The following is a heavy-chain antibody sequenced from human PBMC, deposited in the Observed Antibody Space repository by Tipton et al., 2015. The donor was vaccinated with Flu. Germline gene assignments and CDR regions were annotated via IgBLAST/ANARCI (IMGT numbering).Heavy chain of an antibody. CDR2: IRSDETTE. CDR1: GFTFRTNG. D-gene: IGHD1-26*01. Sequence: SGFTFRTNGMHWVRQAPGKGLEWVAHIRSDETTEYADSVKGRFTISRDNAKNSLYLQMNSLRDEDSAVYYCARGIGRPYFDYWGQGALVTVSS. J-gene: IGHJ4*02. V-gene: IGHV3-33*01. CDR3: ARGIGRPYFDY.